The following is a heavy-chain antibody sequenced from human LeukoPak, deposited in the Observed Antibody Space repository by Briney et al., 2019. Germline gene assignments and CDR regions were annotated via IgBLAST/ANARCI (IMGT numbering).Heavy chain of an antibody. D-gene: IGHD3-22*01. Sequence: GGSLRLSCGASGFTFSYHWMHWVRQVPGEGLVWVSRIDGGGSSTSYADSVKGRFSISRDNAKSTLYLQMSSLRAEDTAVYYCARGPGSSGGAYVGDYWGPGTLVTVSS. J-gene: IGHJ4*01. CDR2: IDGGGSST. CDR3: ARGPGSSGGAYVGDY. V-gene: IGHV3-74*01. CDR1: GFTFSYHW.